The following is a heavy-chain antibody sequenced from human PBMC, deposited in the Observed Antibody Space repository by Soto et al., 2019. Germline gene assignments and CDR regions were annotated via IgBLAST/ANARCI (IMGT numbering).Heavy chain of an antibody. J-gene: IGHJ4*02. CDR1: GGSISSYY. CDR2: IYYSGST. V-gene: IGHV4-59*01. Sequence: SETLSLTCTVSGGSISSYYWSWIRQPPGKGLEWIGYIYYSGSTNYNPSLKSRVTISVDTSKNQFSLKLSSVTAADTAVYYCARVPNAAAGLGTMDYWGQGTLVTVSS. CDR3: ARVPNAAAGLGTMDY. D-gene: IGHD6-13*01.